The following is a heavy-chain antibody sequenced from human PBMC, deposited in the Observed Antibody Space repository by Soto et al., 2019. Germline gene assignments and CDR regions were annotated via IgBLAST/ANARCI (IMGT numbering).Heavy chain of an antibody. CDR3: ARPPGYISDWYYFGL. CDR2: ISPKSGGT. CDR1: GYTFIDYY. V-gene: IGHV1-2*02. D-gene: IGHD6-19*01. Sequence: QVQLVQSGAEVKKPGASVKVSCEASGYTFIDYYMHWGRQAPGQGFEWLGRISPKSGGTNYAQKFQGRVTMTWDTSLNTAYMELSSLMSEDTAVYYCARPPGYISDWYYFGLWGQGTLVTVSS. J-gene: IGHJ4*02.